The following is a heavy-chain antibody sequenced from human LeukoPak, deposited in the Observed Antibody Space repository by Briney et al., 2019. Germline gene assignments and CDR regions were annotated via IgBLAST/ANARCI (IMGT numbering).Heavy chain of an antibody. CDR1: GFTFSDCW. Sequence: GGSLRLSCAASGFTFSDCWMSWVRQAPGKGLEWVSAISGSGGSTYYADSVKGRFTISRDNSKNTLYPQMNSLRAEDTAVYYCAKQGDVPAAIVGAFDIWGQGTMVTVSS. CDR3: AKQGDVPAAIVGAFDI. CDR2: ISGSGGST. D-gene: IGHD2-2*02. J-gene: IGHJ3*02. V-gene: IGHV3-23*01.